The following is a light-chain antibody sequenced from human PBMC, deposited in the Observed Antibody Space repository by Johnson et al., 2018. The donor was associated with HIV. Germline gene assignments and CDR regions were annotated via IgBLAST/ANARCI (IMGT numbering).Light chain of an antibody. Sequence: QSVLTQPPSVSAAPGQKVTISCSGSNSNIGNNYVSWYQQLPGTDPKLLIYDNNKRPSGIPDRFSGSKSGTSATLGITGLQTGDEADYYCGTWDSSLGGYVFGTGTKVTVL. V-gene: IGLV1-51*01. J-gene: IGLJ1*01. CDR2: DNN. CDR1: NSNIGNNY. CDR3: GTWDSSLGGYV.